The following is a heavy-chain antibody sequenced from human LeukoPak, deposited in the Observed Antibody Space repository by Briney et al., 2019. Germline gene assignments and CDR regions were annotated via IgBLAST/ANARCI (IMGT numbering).Heavy chain of an antibody. D-gene: IGHD4-17*01. V-gene: IGHV4-59*01. Sequence: KPSETLSLTCTVSGGSISSYYWSWIRQPPGKGLEWIGYTYYSGSTNYNPSLKSRVTISVDTSKNQFSLKLNSVTAADTAVYYCARTEDYGDYGNWFDPWGQGTLVTVSS. J-gene: IGHJ5*02. CDR1: GGSISSYY. CDR2: TYYSGST. CDR3: ARTEDYGDYGNWFDP.